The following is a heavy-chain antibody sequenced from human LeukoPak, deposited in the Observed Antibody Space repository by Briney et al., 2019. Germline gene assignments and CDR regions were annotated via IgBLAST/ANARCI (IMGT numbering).Heavy chain of an antibody. J-gene: IGHJ4*02. V-gene: IGHV1-18*01. CDR3: ARDVQEGYYDSSGYSHY. D-gene: IGHD3-22*01. CDR2: ISAYNGNT. Sequence: ASVKVSCKASGYTFTSYGISWVQQAPGQGLEWMGWISAYNGNTNYAQKLQGRVTMTTDTSTSTAYMELRSLRSDDTAVYYCARDVQEGYYDSSGYSHYWGQGTLVTVSS. CDR1: GYTFTSYG.